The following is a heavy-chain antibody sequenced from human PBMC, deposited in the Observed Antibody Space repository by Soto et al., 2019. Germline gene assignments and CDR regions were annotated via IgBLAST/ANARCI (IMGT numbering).Heavy chain of an antibody. J-gene: IGHJ4*02. Sequence: QVQLVQSGTEVKKPGSSVKVSCKASGGTFSSYAISWVRQAPGQGLEWMGGIIPIFGTANYAQKFQGRVKITADESTSTAYMELSSLRAKDTAVYYCARDLGITGTTANDYWGQGTLVTVSS. CDR1: GGTFSSYA. CDR2: IIPIFGTA. V-gene: IGHV1-69*12. D-gene: IGHD1-7*01. CDR3: ARDLGITGTTANDY.